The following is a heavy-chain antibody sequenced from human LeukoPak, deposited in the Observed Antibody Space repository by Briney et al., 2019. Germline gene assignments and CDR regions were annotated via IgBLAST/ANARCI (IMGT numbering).Heavy chain of an antibody. CDR1: GFTFSSYA. CDR2: ISYDGSNK. D-gene: IGHD6-19*01. Sequence: PGGSLRLSCAASGFTFSSYAMHWVRQAPGKRLEWVAVISYDGSNKYYADSVKGRLTTSRDNSKNTLYLQMNSLRAEDTAVYYCARPPGIAVAGNFDYWGQGTLVTVSS. CDR3: ARPPGIAVAGNFDY. J-gene: IGHJ4*02. V-gene: IGHV3-30-3*01.